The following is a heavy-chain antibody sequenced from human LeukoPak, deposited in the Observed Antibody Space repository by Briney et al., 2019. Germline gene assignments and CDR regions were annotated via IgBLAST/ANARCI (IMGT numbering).Heavy chain of an antibody. CDR3: ARARGAEAVDY. CDR1: GGSISSGGYY. J-gene: IGHJ4*02. CDR2: INHSGNT. Sequence: SETLSLTCTVSGGSISSGGYYWSWLRQSPGKGLEWIGEINHSGNTNYNPSLKSRVTLSVDTSKNQFSLKLSSLTAADTAVYYCARARGAEAVDYWGQGTLVTVSS. D-gene: IGHD6-19*01. V-gene: IGHV4-39*07.